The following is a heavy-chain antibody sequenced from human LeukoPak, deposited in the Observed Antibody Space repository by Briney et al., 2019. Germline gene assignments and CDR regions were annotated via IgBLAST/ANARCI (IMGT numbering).Heavy chain of an antibody. CDR3: AKDGRVSGGFHQWFAP. CDR1: GFTFDDYA. J-gene: IGHJ5*02. D-gene: IGHD2-15*01. V-gene: IGHV3-9*01. Sequence: GGSLRLSCAASGFTFDDYAMHWVRQAPGKGLEWVSGISWNSGSIGYADSVKGRFTISRDNAKNSLYLQMNSLRAEDTALYYCAKDGRVSGGFHQWFAPWGQGTLVTVSS. CDR2: ISWNSGSI.